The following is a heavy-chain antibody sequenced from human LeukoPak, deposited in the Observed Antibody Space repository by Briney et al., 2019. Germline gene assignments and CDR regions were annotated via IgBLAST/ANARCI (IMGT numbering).Heavy chain of an antibody. V-gene: IGHV3-21*01. CDR1: GFTFSSYS. D-gene: IGHD3-10*01. Sequence: GGSLRLSCAASGFTFSSYSMNWVRQAPWKGLEWVSSISSSSSYIYYADSVKGRFTISRDNAKNSLYLQMNSLRAEDTAVYYCARDTMVAYDYWGQGTLVTVSS. CDR2: ISSSSSYI. J-gene: IGHJ4*02. CDR3: ARDTMVAYDY.